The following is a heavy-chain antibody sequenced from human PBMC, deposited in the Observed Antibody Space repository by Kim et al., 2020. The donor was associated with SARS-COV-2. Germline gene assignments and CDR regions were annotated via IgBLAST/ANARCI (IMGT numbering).Heavy chain of an antibody. J-gene: IGHJ4*02. CDR2: ISSDGSNK. Sequence: GGSLRLSCAASGFTFSTYGMHWVRQAPGKGLEWVAAISSDGSNKYCADSVKGRFTISSDNSKNTLYLQMNSLRAEDTAVYYCATGSPIGWQIIDYWGQGT. D-gene: IGHD6-19*01. V-gene: IGHV3-30*03. CDR1: GFTFSTYG. CDR3: ATGSPIGWQIIDY.